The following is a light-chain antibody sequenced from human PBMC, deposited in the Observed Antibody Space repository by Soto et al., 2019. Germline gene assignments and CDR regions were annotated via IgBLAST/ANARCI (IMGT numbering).Light chain of an antibody. CDR3: SSYTTSSTFD. CDR1: SSDIGSYNF. J-gene: IGLJ2*01. V-gene: IGLV2-14*01. CDR2: DVS. Sequence: QSVLTQPASVSGSPGQSITISCTGTSSDIGSYNFVSWYQQHPGKAPKLMIYDVSNRPSGVSYRFSGSKSGNTASLTISGLQADDEADYYCSSYTTSSTFDFGGGTTLTVL.